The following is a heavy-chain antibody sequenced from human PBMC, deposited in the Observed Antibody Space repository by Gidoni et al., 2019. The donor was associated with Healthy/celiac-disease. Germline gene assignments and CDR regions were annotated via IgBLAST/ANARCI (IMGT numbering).Heavy chain of an antibody. Sequence: QVQLQESGPGLVKPSETLSLTCTVSGGSVSSGSYYWSWIRQPPGKGLEWIGYIYYSGSTNYNPSLKSRVTISVDTSKNQFSLKLSSVTAADSAVYYCARELGDYYDSSANYYYYMDVWGKGTTVTVSS. V-gene: IGHV4-61*01. D-gene: IGHD3-22*01. CDR1: GGSVSSGSYY. J-gene: IGHJ6*03. CDR2: IYYSGST. CDR3: ARELGDYYDSSANYYYYMDV.